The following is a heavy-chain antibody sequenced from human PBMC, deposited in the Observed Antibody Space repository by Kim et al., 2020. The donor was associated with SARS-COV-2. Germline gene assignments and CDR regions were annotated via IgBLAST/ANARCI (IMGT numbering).Heavy chain of an antibody. CDR3: ARAGYSSSWYWGRFDY. CDR2: IYSGGST. J-gene: IGHJ4*02. V-gene: IGHV3-66*01. D-gene: IGHD6-13*01. CDR1: GFTVSSNY. Sequence: GGSLRLSCAASGFTVSSNYMSWVRQAPGKGLEWVSVIYSGGSTYYADSVKGRFTISRDNSKNTLYLQMNSLRAEDTALYYCARAGYSSSWYWGRFDYWGQGTLVTVSS.